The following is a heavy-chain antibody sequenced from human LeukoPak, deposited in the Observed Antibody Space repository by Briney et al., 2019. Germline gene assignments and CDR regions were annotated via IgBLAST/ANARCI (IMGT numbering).Heavy chain of an antibody. Sequence: ASVKVSCKASGYIFTKYGISWVRQAPGQGLEWMGWVSPHNDNTNYAQKLKARVTMTTDPSTSTAYVELRNLKSDDSAVYYCARADDSSWLYFDYWGQGTLVTVSS. V-gene: IGHV1-18*01. CDR2: VSPHNDNT. CDR3: ARADDSSWLYFDY. CDR1: GYIFTKYG. D-gene: IGHD6-13*01. J-gene: IGHJ4*02.